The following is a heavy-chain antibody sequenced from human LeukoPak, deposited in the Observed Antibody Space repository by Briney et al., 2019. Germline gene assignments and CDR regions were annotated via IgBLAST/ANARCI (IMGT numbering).Heavy chain of an antibody. CDR2: ISAYNGNT. CDR1: GYTFTSYG. CDR3: ARYFMVRGVISPCDY. J-gene: IGHJ4*02. Sequence: ASVKVSCKASGYTFTSYGISWVRQAPGQGLEWMGWISAYNGNTNHAQKLQGRVTMTTDTSTSTAYMELRSLRSDDTAVYYCARYFMVRGVISPCDYWGQGNPGHRLL. D-gene: IGHD3-10*01. V-gene: IGHV1-18*01.